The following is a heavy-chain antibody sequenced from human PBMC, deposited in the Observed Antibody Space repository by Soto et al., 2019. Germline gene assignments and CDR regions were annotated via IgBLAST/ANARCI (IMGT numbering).Heavy chain of an antibody. Sequence: QVQLVESGGGLVKPGGSLRLSCTASGFLFIDYYMSWIRQPPGKGLEWLAYIDGSSDYTNSADSVKGRFTISRDNAKNSVFLQMNNLRADDTAVYYCARDLRFSSTNYFDFWGRGTLVTVSS. CDR3: ARDLRFSSTNYFDF. V-gene: IGHV3-11*06. J-gene: IGHJ4*02. CDR2: IDGSSDYT. D-gene: IGHD2-8*01. CDR1: GFLFIDYY.